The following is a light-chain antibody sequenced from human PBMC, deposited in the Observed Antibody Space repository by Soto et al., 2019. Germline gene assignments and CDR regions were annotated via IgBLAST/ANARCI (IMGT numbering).Light chain of an antibody. J-gene: IGLJ1*01. V-gene: IGLV2-23*01. CDR2: EGS. CDR1: SSDVGSYNL. Sequence: QSALTQPASLSGSPGQSITISCTGTSSDVGSYNLVSWYQQYPGKAPKLMIYEGSKRPSGVSNRFSGSKSGNTASLTISGLQAEDEADYYCCSYEDSRYYVFGTGTKVTVL. CDR3: CSYEDSRYYV.